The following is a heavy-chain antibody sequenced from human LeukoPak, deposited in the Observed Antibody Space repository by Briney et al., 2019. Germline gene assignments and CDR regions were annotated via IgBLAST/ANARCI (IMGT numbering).Heavy chain of an antibody. D-gene: IGHD6-13*01. CDR3: ARDLYTSSWPRADY. V-gene: IGHV3-23*01. Sequence: GGSLRLSCAASGFTFSSFAMTWVRQAPGKGLEWVSRISGGGVTTYYADSVKGRFTISRDNSKNTLYLQMNSLRAEDTAVYYCARDLYTSSWPRADYWGQGTLVTVSS. CDR1: GFTFSSFA. J-gene: IGHJ4*02. CDR2: ISGGGVTT.